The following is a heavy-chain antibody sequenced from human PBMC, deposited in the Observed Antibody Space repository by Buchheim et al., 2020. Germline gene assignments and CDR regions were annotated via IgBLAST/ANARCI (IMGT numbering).Heavy chain of an antibody. CDR3: GRDLGGLASH. V-gene: IGHV3-74*01. CDR1: GFTFSSFW. J-gene: IGHJ4*02. CDR2: ISDNDGSWT. Sequence: EVQLVESGGGLVRPGGSLRLSCAASGFTFSSFWMHWVRQVPGKGLVWVARISDNDGSWTDYADSAKGRFTVSRDNAKNTLYLQMNSLRVEDTAVYYCGRDLGGLASHWGQGTL. D-gene: IGHD3/OR15-3a*01.